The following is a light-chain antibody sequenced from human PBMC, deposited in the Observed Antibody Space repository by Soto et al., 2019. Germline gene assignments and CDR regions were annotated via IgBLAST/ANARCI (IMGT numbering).Light chain of an antibody. CDR1: QNIDIY. V-gene: IGKV1-39*01. Sequence: DIRMTQSPSSLSASVRDRVTITCRASQNIDIYLNWYQQRPGKAPKLLIYAASNLQSGAPSRFTGSGSGTDFTLTIGSLQPEDFATYYCQQSYSAPHTFGQGTKLETK. CDR2: AAS. J-gene: IGKJ2*01. CDR3: QQSYSAPHT.